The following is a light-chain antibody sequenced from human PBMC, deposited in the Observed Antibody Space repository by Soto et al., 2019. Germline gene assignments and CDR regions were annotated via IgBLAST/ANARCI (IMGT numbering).Light chain of an antibody. J-gene: IGLJ1*01. Sequence: QSALTPAASVSGSPGQSITISCTGTTSDVGAYNLVSWYLRLSGKAPKLLIFEGTKRPPGVSSPFSGSKAGNTAYLAIFGLRAEDEADYFCGSYAGGNTYVFGTGTKVTVL. V-gene: IGLV2-23*01. CDR2: EGT. CDR3: GSYAGGNTYV. CDR1: TSDVGAYNL.